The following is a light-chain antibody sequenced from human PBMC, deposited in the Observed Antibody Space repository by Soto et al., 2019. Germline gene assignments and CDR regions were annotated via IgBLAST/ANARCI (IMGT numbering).Light chain of an antibody. CDR2: KVD. CDR1: SSDLGGLNY. V-gene: IGLV2-14*01. CDR3: SSYTTVPSPQWV. J-gene: IGLJ3*02. Sequence: QSALTQPASVSGSPGQSITIPCSGRSSDLGGLNYVSWYQQHPGKVPKLIIYKVDNRPSGISDRFSASKSGNTASLTSSGLQAEDESHYYCSSYTTVPSPQWVFAGGTQLTVL.